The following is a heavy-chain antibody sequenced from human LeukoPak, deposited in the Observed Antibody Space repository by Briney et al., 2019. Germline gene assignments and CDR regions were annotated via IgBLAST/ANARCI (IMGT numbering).Heavy chain of an antibody. J-gene: IGHJ4*02. D-gene: IGHD3-3*01. CDR1: GLTVSSNC. Sequence: GGSLRLSCAASGLTVSSNCMSWVRQAPGKGLMWVSRITPDASSTDYADSVKGRFTISRDNAKNTLYLQMNALRAEDTALYYCARARRYDFWSGYYTFDYWGQGTLVTVSS. CDR3: ARARRYDFWSGYYTFDY. CDR2: ITPDASST. V-gene: IGHV3-74*01.